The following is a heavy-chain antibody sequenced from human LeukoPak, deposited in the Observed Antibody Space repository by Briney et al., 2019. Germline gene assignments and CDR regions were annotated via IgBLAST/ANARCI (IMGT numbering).Heavy chain of an antibody. V-gene: IGHV4-59*08. D-gene: IGHD3-10*01. J-gene: IGHJ4*02. CDR3: ARGSIDMVRGVTYYFDY. CDR1: GGSLNDYY. Sequence: SETLSLTCTVSGGSLNDYYWSWIRQPPGKGLEWIGYIYYNGSTNYNPSLKSRVTISVDTSKNQFSLRLSSVTAADTALYYCARGSIDMVRGVTYYFDYWGQGTLVTVSS. CDR2: IYYNGST.